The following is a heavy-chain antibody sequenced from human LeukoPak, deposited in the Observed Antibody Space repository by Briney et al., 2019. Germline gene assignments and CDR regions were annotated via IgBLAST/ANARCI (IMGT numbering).Heavy chain of an antibody. CDR3: ARDENGYVWGSFRA. J-gene: IGHJ5*02. D-gene: IGHD3-16*02. V-gene: IGHV4-39*07. Sequence: SETLSLTCTVSGGSISSYYWGWIRQPPGKGLEWIGNIYYSGSTYYNPSLESRVTMSLDTSKNQFSLKLSSVTAADTVVYYCARDENGYVWGSFRAWGQGTLVTVSS. CDR2: IYYSGST. CDR1: GGSISSYY.